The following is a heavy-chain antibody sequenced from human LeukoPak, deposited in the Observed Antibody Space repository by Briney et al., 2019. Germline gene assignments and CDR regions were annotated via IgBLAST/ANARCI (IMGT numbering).Heavy chain of an antibody. V-gene: IGHV3-48*03. D-gene: IGHD3-9*01. CDR1: GFTFSSYE. J-gene: IGHJ4*02. Sequence: GGSLRLSCAASGFTFSSYEMNRGRQAPGKGLEWVSYISSSGSTIYYADSVKGRFTISRDNAKNSLYLQFHSLRAADTALPYCPRDDPFDHILTGSYRGYYFDYWGQGTLVTVSS. CDR3: PRDDPFDHILTGSYRGYYFDY. CDR2: ISSSGSTI.